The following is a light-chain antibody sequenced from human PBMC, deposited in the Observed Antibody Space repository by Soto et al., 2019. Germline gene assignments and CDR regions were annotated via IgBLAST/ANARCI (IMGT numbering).Light chain of an antibody. CDR3: CSYAGTVAYV. Sequence: QSALTQPASVSGSPGQSITISCAGTGSDVGAYNLVSWYQQHPGQAPKLIICEVNTRPSGISNRYSGSKSGDTASLTISGLQAEDEADDFCCSYAGTVAYVFGTGTKLTVL. CDR1: GSDVGAYNL. J-gene: IGLJ1*01. CDR2: EVN. V-gene: IGLV2-23*02.